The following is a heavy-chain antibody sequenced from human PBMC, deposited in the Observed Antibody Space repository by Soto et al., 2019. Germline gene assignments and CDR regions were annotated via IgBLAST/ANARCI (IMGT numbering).Heavy chain of an antibody. Sequence: GGSLRLSCAASGFTFSSYSMNWVRQAPGKGLEWVSSISSSSSYIYYADSVKGRFTISRGNAKNSLYLQMNSLRAEDTAVYYCARERSSGRLNYGMDVWGQGTTVTVSS. J-gene: IGHJ6*02. V-gene: IGHV3-21*01. D-gene: IGHD6-19*01. CDR2: ISSSSSYI. CDR3: ARERSSGRLNYGMDV. CDR1: GFTFSSYS.